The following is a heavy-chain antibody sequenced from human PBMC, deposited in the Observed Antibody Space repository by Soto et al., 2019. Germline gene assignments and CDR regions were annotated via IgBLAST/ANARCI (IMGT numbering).Heavy chain of an antibody. CDR3: ARTDYGDYVRGAFDI. J-gene: IGHJ3*02. CDR2: ISGSSSYI. CDR1: GFTFSSHN. Sequence: EVQLVESGGGLVKPGGSLRLSCAASGFTFSSHNMNWVRQAPGKGLEWVSCISGSSSYIFYADSVKGRFTISRDNTKNSLYLQMNSLRVEDTAVYYCARTDYGDYVRGAFDIGGQGTMVTVSS. V-gene: IGHV3-21*01. D-gene: IGHD4-17*01.